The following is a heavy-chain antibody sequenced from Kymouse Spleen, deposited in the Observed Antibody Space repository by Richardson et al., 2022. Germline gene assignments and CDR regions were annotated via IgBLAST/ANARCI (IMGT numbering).Heavy chain of an antibody. V-gene: IGHV3-33*01. CDR3: ARDSMGATGVYYYYGMDV. CDR2: IWYDGSNK. D-gene: IGHD1-26*01. J-gene: IGHJ6*02. Sequence: QVQLVESGGGVVQPGRSLRLSCAASGFTFSSYGMHWVRQAPGKGLEWVAVIWYDGSNKYYADSVKGRFTISRDNSKNTLYLQMNSLRAEDTAVYYCARDSMGATGVYYYYGMDVWGQGTTVTVSS. CDR1: GFTFSSYG.